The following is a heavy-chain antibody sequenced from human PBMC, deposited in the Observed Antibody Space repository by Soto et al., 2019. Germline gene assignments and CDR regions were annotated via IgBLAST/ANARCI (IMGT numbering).Heavy chain of an antibody. V-gene: IGHV1-18*01. CDR2: ISGYNGNT. Sequence: GASVKVSCKAAGCTFTSYGISWVGQAPGQGLEWMGWISGYNGNTNYAQRLQGRVTMTTDTSTTTAYMELRSLRSDDTAVYYCARNSSGRYNWFDPWGQGTPVTVSS. CDR1: GCTFTSYG. J-gene: IGHJ5*02. D-gene: IGHD6-19*01. CDR3: ARNSSGRYNWFDP.